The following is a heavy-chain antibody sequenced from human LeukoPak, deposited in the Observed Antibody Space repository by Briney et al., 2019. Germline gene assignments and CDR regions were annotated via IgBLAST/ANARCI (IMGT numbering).Heavy chain of an antibody. CDR3: VRAVSVSSYYFDC. V-gene: IGHV3-11*05. CDR1: GFTFSDYY. CDR2: ISSSSSYT. J-gene: IGHJ4*02. D-gene: IGHD5/OR15-5a*01. Sequence: GGSLRLSCAPSGFTFSDYYMSWLRQAPGKGLEWISYISSSSSYTNYVDPVKGRLTSSRDNAKNSLDLQINSLRAEDTAVYYCVRAVSVSSYYFDCWGEGTLVSVSS.